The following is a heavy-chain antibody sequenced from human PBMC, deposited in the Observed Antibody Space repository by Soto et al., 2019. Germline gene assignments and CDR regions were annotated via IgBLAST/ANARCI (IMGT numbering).Heavy chain of an antibody. V-gene: IGHV3-21*01. CDR1: GFTFSSYS. CDR3: ARDIMEAGDY. D-gene: IGHD2-8*01. CDR2: ISSSSSYI. Sequence: GGSLRLSCAASGFTFSSYSMNWVRQAPGKGLEWVSSISSSSSYIYYADSVKGRFTISRDNAKNSLYLQMNSLRAEDTDVYYCARDIMEAGDYWGQGTLVTVSS. J-gene: IGHJ4*02.